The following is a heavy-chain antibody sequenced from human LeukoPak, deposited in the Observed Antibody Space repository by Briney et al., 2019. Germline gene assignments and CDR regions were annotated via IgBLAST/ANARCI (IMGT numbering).Heavy chain of an antibody. CDR2: ISSSSSYI. Sequence: GGSLRLSCAASGFTFSSYSMNWVRQAPGKGLEWVSSISSSSSYIYYADSVKGRFTISRDNAKNSLYLQMNSLRAEDTAVYYCARVLRGYRYGIVDYWGQGTLVTVSS. J-gene: IGHJ4*02. CDR3: ARVLRGYRYGIVDY. CDR1: GFTFSSYS. D-gene: IGHD5-18*01. V-gene: IGHV3-21*01.